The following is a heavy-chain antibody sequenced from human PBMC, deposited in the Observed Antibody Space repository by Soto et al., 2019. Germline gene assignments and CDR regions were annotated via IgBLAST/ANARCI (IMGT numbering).Heavy chain of an antibody. CDR3: ARDFAYFDS. Sequence: SETLSLTCTVSGGSFKSGSYSWSWIRQPPGKGLEWIGYVHHTGRTSYNPSLKSRVSISMDTSKNQFSLNLDSVTAADTAVYFCARDFAYFDSWGQGTLVTVSS. V-gene: IGHV4-61*01. CDR2: VHHTGRT. J-gene: IGHJ4*02. CDR1: GGSFKSGSYS. D-gene: IGHD3-3*01.